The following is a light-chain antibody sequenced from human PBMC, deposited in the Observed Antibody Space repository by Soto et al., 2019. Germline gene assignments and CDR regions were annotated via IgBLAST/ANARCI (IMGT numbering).Light chain of an antibody. J-gene: IGKJ4*01. CDR2: DAS. Sequence: EIVLTQSPATLSLSPGERATLSCRASQSVSSSYLAWYQQKPGQAPRLLIYDASSRATGIPDRFSGGGSGTDFTLTISRLEPEDFAVYYCLQFSSYPLTFGGGTKVDI. V-gene: IGKV3-20*01. CDR3: LQFSSYPLT. CDR1: QSVSSSY.